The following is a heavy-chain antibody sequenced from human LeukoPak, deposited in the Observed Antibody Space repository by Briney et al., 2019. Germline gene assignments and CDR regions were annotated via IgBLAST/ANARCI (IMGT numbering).Heavy chain of an antibody. CDR2: IYSGGST. CDR3: ATIISSSWYIDY. CDR1: GFTVSSNY. Sequence: GESLKISCAASGFTVSSNYMSWVRQAPGKGLEWVSVIYSGGSTYYADSVKGRFTISRDNSKNTLYLQMNSLRAEDTAVYYCATIISSSWYIDYWGQGTLVTVSS. V-gene: IGHV3-53*01. D-gene: IGHD6-13*01. J-gene: IGHJ4*02.